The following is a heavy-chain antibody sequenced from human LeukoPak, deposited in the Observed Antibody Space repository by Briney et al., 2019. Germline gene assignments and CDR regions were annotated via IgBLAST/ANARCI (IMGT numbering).Heavy chain of an antibody. Sequence: GGSLRLSCAASGFTFSSYSMNWVRQAPGKGLEWVSSISSSSSYIYYADSVKGRFTISRDNAKNSLYLQMNSLRAEDTAVYYCARVVPAQWRHHGTPRFDYWGQGTLVTVSS. V-gene: IGHV3-21*01. CDR1: GFTFSSYS. J-gene: IGHJ4*02. D-gene: IGHD6-19*01. CDR2: ISSSSSYI. CDR3: ARVVPAQWRHHGTPRFDY.